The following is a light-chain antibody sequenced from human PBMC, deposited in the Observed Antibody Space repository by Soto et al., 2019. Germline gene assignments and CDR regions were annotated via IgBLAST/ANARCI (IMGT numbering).Light chain of an antibody. Sequence: DIQMTQSPSSLSASVGDRVTITCRASQSISSYLHWYQQKPGKAPKLLIYAASSLQSGVPSRFNSSGSGTDFALTISSLQPEDFATYYCQQSYSTPITFGQGTRLEIK. V-gene: IGKV1-39*01. J-gene: IGKJ5*01. CDR1: QSISSY. CDR3: QQSYSTPIT. CDR2: AAS.